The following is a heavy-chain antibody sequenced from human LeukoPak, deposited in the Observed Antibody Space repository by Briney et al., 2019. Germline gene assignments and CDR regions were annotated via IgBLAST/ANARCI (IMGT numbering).Heavy chain of an antibody. Sequence: SVKVSCRASGYTFTSYGISWVRQAPGQGLEWMGGIIPIFGTANYAQKFQGRVTITADESTSTAYMELSSLRSEDTAVYYCARTSRRIAAAGDFDYWGQGTLVTVSS. CDR3: ARTSRRIAAAGDFDY. D-gene: IGHD6-13*01. V-gene: IGHV1-69*13. CDR2: IIPIFGTA. J-gene: IGHJ4*02. CDR1: GYTFTSYG.